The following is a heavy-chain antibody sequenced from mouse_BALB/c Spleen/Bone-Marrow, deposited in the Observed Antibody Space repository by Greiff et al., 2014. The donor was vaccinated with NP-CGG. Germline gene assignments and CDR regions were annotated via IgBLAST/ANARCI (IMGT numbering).Heavy chain of an antibody. CDR2: IWAGGST. CDR3: ARGSYYEGAMDY. D-gene: IGHD1-1*01. CDR1: GFSLTSYG. V-gene: IGHV2-9*02. Sequence: QVQLQQSGPGLVAPSQSLSITCTVSGFSLTSYGVHWVRQPPGKVLEWLGVIWAGGSTNYNSAIMSRLSISKDNSKSQVFLKMNSLQTDDTAMYYCARGSYYEGAMDYWGQGTSVTVSA. J-gene: IGHJ4*01.